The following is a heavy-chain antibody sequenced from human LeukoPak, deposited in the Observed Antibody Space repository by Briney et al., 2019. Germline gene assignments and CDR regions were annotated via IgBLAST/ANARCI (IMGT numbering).Heavy chain of an antibody. CDR3: ARLGSSRPSDY. CDR2: IYYSGST. CDR1: GGSISSSSYY. D-gene: IGHD2-2*03. J-gene: IGHJ4*02. V-gene: IGHV4-39*07. Sequence: SETLSLTCNVSGGSISSSSYYWGWIRQPPGKGLEWIGNIYYSGSTYYNPSLKSRVTISVVTSKNQFSLKLSSVTAADTAVYFCARLGSSRPSDYWGQGTLVTVSS.